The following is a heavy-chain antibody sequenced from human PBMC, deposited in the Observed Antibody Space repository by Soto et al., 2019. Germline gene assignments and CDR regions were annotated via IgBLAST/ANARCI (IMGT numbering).Heavy chain of an antibody. CDR2: IWYDGSNK. V-gene: IGHV3-33*01. CDR3: ARDLRGRPLAAAGTTGY. D-gene: IGHD6-13*01. Sequence: GGSLRLSCAASGFTFSSYGMHWVRQAPGKGLEWVAVIWYDGSNKYYADSVKGRFTISRDNSKNTLYLQMNSLRAEDTAVYYCARDLRGRPLAAAGTTGYWGQGTLVTVSS. CDR1: GFTFSSYG. J-gene: IGHJ4*02.